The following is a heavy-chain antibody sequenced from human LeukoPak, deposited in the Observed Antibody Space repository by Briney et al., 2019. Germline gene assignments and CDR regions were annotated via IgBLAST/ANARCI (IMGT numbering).Heavy chain of an antibody. CDR2: ISSSSNYI. V-gene: IGHV3-21*01. Sequence: PGGSLRLSCAVSGFTFNTYTMNWVRQAPGKGLEWVSSISSSSNYIYYADSVKGRFTISRDNAKNSLYLQMNSLRAEDTAVYYCARDPYYGDYVVWGQGTLVTVSS. D-gene: IGHD4-17*01. CDR1: GFTFNTYT. J-gene: IGHJ4*02. CDR3: ARDPYYGDYVV.